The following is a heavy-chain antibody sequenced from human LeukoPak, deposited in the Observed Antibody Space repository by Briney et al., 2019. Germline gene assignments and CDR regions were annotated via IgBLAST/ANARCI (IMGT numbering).Heavy chain of an antibody. Sequence: SETLSLTCAVYGGSLSGYYWTWIRQTPGKGLEWIGEINYSGNTNYNRSLKSRVTISADTSKNQFSLRLSSVTAADTAVYYCARRWTAYCRGGNCYSDKYFDYWGQGTQVTVPS. CDR1: GGSLSGYY. J-gene: IGHJ4*02. V-gene: IGHV4-34*01. CDR2: INYSGNT. D-gene: IGHD2-15*01. CDR3: ARRWTAYCRGGNCYSDKYFDY.